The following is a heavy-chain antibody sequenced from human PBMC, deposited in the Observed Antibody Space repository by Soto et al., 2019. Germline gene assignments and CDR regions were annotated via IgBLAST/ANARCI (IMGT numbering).Heavy chain of an antibody. CDR3: AKVPSNAIAVADTDWYK. D-gene: IGHD6-19*01. Sequence: HPGGSLRLSCAASGFTFSSYGMHWVRQAPGKGLEWVAIISYDGSNKYYADSVKGRFTISRDNSKNTLYLQMNSLRAEDTAVYYCAKVPSNAIAVADTDWYKWGQGT. V-gene: IGHV3-30*18. CDR2: ISYDGSNK. CDR1: GFTFSSYG. J-gene: IGHJ4*02.